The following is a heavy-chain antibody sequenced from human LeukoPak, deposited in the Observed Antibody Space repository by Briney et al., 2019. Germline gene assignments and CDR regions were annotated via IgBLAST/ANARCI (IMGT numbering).Heavy chain of an antibody. CDR1: GYTFTGYY. CDR2: INPNSGGT. Sequence: ASVKVSCKASGYTFTGYYMHWVRQAPGQGLEWMGWINPNSGGTNYAQKFQGRVTVTRDTSISTAYMQLSRLRSDDTAVYYCARGPSRSGPVVFDYWGQGTLVTVSS. D-gene: IGHD3-3*01. J-gene: IGHJ4*02. CDR3: ARGPSRSGPVVFDY. V-gene: IGHV1-2*02.